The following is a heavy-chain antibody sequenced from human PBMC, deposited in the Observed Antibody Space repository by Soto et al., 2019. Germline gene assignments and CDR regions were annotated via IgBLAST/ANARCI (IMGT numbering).Heavy chain of an antibody. CDR2: IYSSGST. V-gene: IGHV4-59*01. CDR3: ARDHPHSYGVYYFDY. J-gene: IGHJ4*02. Sequence: SETLSLTCTVSGGSFSNYYWNWIRQPPGKGLEWIGYIYSSGSTHYNPSLQNRVTISIDTSKNQVSLKVNSVTAADTAVYYCARDHPHSYGVYYFDYWGQGTPVTVSS. CDR1: GGSFSNYY. D-gene: IGHD5-18*01.